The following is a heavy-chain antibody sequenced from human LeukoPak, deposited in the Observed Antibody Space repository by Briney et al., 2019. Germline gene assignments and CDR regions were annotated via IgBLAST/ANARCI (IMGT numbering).Heavy chain of an antibody. CDR2: IHTGGGT. V-gene: IGHV4-61*02. CDR3: ARYCSSSSCYSDAFDY. J-gene: IGHJ4*02. Sequence: SQTLSLTCTVSGGSGGSVSSGSYYWSWIRQPAGKGLEWIGRIHTGGGTKYNPSLKSRLPISRDTSKNQFSLKLTSVTAADTAVYYCARYCSSSSCYSDAFDYWGPGSLVTVSS. D-gene: IGHD2-2*01. CDR1: GGSGGSVSSGSYY.